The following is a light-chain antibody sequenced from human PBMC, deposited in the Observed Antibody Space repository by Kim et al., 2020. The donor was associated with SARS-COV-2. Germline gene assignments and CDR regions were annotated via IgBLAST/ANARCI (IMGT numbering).Light chain of an antibody. J-gene: IGKJ2*01. CDR2: GAS. Sequence: ELVLTQSPGTLSLSPGERATLSCRASQSVSSSYLAWYQQKPGQAPRLLIYGASSRATGIPDRFSGSGSGTDFTLTISRLEPEDFAVYYCQQYGSSPPYTFGQWTKLEI. V-gene: IGKV3-20*01. CDR1: QSVSSSY. CDR3: QQYGSSPPYT.